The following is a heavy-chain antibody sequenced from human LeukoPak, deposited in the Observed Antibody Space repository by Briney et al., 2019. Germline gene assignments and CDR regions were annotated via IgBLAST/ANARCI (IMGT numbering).Heavy chain of an antibody. D-gene: IGHD2-2*01. V-gene: IGHV2-5*01. Sequence: TLSLTCTVSGGSISSNYWSWIRQPPGKALEWLALIYWNDDKRYSPSLKSRLTITKDTSKNQVVLTMTNMDPVDTATYYCAHMSDMPPGGFDPWGQGTLVTVSS. J-gene: IGHJ5*02. CDR2: IYWNDDK. CDR1: GGSISSNYW. CDR3: AHMSDMPPGGFDP.